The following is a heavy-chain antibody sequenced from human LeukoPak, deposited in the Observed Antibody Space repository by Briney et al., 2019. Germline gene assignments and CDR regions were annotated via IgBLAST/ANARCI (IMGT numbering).Heavy chain of an antibody. CDR2: ISVSDSSS. CDR1: GFTFSTYA. CDR3: ARDAGTVVTGEVFDI. Sequence: GGSLRLSCAASGFTFSTYAMSWVRQAPGRGLEWVSSISVSDSSSYYACSVKDRFTISRDNSKNTMYVQMSSLRDEDTAVYYCARDAGTVVTGEVFDIWGQGTMVTVSS. D-gene: IGHD4-23*01. J-gene: IGHJ3*02. V-gene: IGHV3-23*01.